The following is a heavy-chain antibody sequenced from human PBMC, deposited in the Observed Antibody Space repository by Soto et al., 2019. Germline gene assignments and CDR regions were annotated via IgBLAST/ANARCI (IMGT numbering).Heavy chain of an antibody. CDR3: ANDPGYSLEY. D-gene: IGHD5-12*01. J-gene: IGHJ4*02. CDR2: VNHGGTS. CDR1: GGSFSGYY. V-gene: IGHV4-34*01. Sequence: SETLSLTCAVHGGSFSGYYWDWIRQPPGKGLEWIGEVNHGGTSNYNPSLKSRIIISVDTSKNQFSLQLNSVTPEDAAVYYCANDPGYSLEYWGQGTQVTVSS.